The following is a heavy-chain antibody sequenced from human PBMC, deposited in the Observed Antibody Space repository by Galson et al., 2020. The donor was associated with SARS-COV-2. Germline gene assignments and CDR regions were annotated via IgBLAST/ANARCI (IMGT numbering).Heavy chain of an antibody. CDR3: AKDTQIFWVGESVHRWFDP. Sequence: GESLKISCAASGFDFNNFGMHWVRQAPGKGLEWVAVISYEGSQKLYSDSVKGRFTISKENYKNTVYLQMNSLRPEDTAVYYCAKDTQIFWVGESVHRWFDPWGKGTLVTVSS. CDR2: ISYEGSQK. J-gene: IGHJ5*02. CDR1: GFDFNNFG. V-gene: IGHV3-30*18. D-gene: IGHD3-10*01.